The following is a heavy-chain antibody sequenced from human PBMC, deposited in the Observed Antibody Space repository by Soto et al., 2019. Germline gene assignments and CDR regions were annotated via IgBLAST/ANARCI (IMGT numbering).Heavy chain of an antibody. CDR3: AGHPSATYHDY. J-gene: IGHJ4*02. D-gene: IGHD1-26*01. CDR2: IYYSDSAIT. V-gene: IGHV4-59*08. CDR1: GGSVSGYH. Sequence: SETLSLTCTVSGGSVSGYHWSWLRQPPGKRLEWIGFIYYSDSAITNYNPSLESRVSISVDTSRNQFSLKVTSVTAADTAVYFCAGHPSATYHDYWGQGTLVTVSS.